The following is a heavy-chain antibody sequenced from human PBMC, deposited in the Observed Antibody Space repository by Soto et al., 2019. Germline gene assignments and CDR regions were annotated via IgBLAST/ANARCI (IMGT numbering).Heavy chain of an antibody. J-gene: IGHJ4*02. CDR3: ARAVGYGDFSAALLD. CDR1: GGTFSSHS. CDR2: IVTLFGTA. D-gene: IGHD4-17*01. Sequence: VQLMQSGAEVKQPGPSVKVSCEASGGTFSSHSINWVRQAPGQGLEWMGGIVTLFGTANYAQNFKGRVTITADQSTSTVYMDLSSLRSDDTAVYYCARAVGYGDFSAALLDWGQGTLVTVSS. V-gene: IGHV1-69*01.